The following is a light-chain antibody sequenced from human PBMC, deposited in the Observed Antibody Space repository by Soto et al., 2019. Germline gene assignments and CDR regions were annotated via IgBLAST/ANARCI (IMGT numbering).Light chain of an antibody. CDR1: QSVSSSY. Sequence: EIVLTQSPGTLSLSPGERATLSCRASQSVSSSYLAWYQQKPGQAPRLLIYGASSRATGIPDRFSGSGSGTEFTLTISSLQPDDFANYYCQQYDTYSPLTFGGGTKVEIK. CDR2: GAS. J-gene: IGKJ4*01. V-gene: IGKV3-20*01. CDR3: QQYDTYSPLT.